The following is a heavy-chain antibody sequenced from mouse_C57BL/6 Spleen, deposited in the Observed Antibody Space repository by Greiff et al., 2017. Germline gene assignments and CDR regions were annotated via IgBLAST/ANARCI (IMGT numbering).Heavy chain of an antibody. CDR1: GFSLTSYG. D-gene: IGHD1-1*01. CDR2: IWSGGST. J-gene: IGHJ1*03. V-gene: IGHV2-2*01. Sequence: QVQLQQSGPGLVQPSQSLSITCTVSGFSLTSYGVHWVRQSPGKGLEWLGVIWSGGSTDYNAAFISRLSISKDNSKSQVFFKMNSLQADDTAIYYCARNDGYYGSSDWYFDVWGTGTTVTVSS. CDR3: ARNDGYYGSSDWYFDV.